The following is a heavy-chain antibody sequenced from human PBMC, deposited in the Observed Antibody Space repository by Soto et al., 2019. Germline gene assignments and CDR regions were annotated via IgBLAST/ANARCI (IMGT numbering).Heavy chain of an antibody. CDR2: IYYAGST. CDR1: GGAMIRYY. D-gene: IGHD2-15*01. CDR3: ARHTPAISISDH. Sequence: SETLSITCTVWGGAMIRYYWSWFRQPPGRGLEWIGFIYYAGSTKYNPSLNSRVTISVDTSKNQFSLKLSSVTAADTAVYYCARHTPAISISDHWGQGTLVTVS. V-gene: IGHV4-59*08. J-gene: IGHJ4*02.